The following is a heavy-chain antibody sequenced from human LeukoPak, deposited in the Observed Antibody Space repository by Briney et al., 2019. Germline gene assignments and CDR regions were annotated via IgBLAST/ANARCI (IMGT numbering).Heavy chain of an antibody. V-gene: IGHV1-18*01. Sequence: ASVKVSCKASGYTFTSYGISWVRQAPGQGLEWMGWISAYNGNTNYAQKLQGRVTMTTDTSMSTAYMELRSLRSDDTAVYYCARERVPYYDFWSGYSSASWVLWGQGTLVTVSS. J-gene: IGHJ4*02. CDR2: ISAYNGNT. CDR3: ARERVPYYDFWSGYSSASWVL. D-gene: IGHD3-3*01. CDR1: GYTFTSYG.